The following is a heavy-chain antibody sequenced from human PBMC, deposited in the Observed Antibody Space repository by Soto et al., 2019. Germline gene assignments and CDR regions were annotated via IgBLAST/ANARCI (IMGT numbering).Heavy chain of an antibody. Sequence: EVQLLESGGGLVQPGGSLRLSCAASGFTFSNYAMSWVRQAPGKGLEWVSTIIYSGGSTYYADSVKGRFITSTDNSKNTLYLQMNSLRVEDTAVYYSPKKLHFGSGSYYSYFDYWGQGTLVTVAS. J-gene: IGHJ4*02. CDR1: GFTFSNYA. CDR3: PKKLHFGSGSYYSYFDY. D-gene: IGHD3-10*01. CDR2: IIYSGGST. V-gene: IGHV3-23*01.